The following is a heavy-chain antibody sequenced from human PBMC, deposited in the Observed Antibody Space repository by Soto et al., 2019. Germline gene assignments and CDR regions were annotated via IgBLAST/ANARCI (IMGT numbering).Heavy chain of an antibody. J-gene: IGHJ4*02. CDR3: AREWGSWRATRPNPLRRGREFDY. CDR2: ISAYNCNT. D-gene: IGHD5-12*01. CDR1: GYTFTSYG. Sequence: QVQLVQSGAEVKKPGASVKVSCKASGYTFTSYGISWVRQAPGQGLEWMGWISAYNCNTNYAQKLQGRVTMTTDTATSTAYMELRSLRSDDTAVYYCAREWGSWRATRPNPLRRGREFDYWGQGTLVTVSS. V-gene: IGHV1-18*01.